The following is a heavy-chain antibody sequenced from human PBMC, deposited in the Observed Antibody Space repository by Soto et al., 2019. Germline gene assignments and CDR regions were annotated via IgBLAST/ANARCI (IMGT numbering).Heavy chain of an antibody. Sequence: QPGGSLRLSCAASGFTVSTSYMNWVRQAPGKGLEWVSIIYSGGSTFYADSVKGRFTISRDNSKNTLYLQMNSLRAEDTAVYYCARLYYDSGDYRRAFDCWGQGTLVTVAS. D-gene: IGHD3-22*01. CDR2: IYSGGST. CDR3: ARLYYDSGDYRRAFDC. V-gene: IGHV3-53*01. J-gene: IGHJ4*02. CDR1: GFTVSTSY.